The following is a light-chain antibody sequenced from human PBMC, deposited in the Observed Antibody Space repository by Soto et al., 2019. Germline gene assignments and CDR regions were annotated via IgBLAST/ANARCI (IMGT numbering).Light chain of an antibody. CDR3: PQYGSSN. J-gene: IGKJ4*01. V-gene: IGKV3-20*01. CDR1: QSVSSSY. CDR2: GAS. Sequence: EIVLTQSPGTLSLSPGERATLSCRASQSVSSSYLAWYQQKPGQAPRLLIYGASSRATGIPDRFSGSGSGTDFTLTISRLEPEDFAVYYCPQYGSSNFGGGTKVEIK.